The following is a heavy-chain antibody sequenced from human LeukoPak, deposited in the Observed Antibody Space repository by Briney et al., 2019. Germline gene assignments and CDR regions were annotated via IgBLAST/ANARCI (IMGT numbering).Heavy chain of an antibody. J-gene: IGHJ4*02. V-gene: IGHV4-59*01. CDR3: VVGHNYFDY. Sequence: SETLSLTCSVSGGSISSYYWSWIRQPPGKGLEWIGYIHYSGSINYNPSLKSRVTISVDTSKNQLSLKLSSVTAADTAVYYCVVGHNYFDYWGQGTLVTVSS. CDR2: IHYSGSI. D-gene: IGHD2-15*01. CDR1: GGSISSYY.